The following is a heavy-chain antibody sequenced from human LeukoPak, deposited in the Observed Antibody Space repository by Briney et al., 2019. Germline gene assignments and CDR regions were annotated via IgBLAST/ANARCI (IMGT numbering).Heavy chain of an antibody. J-gene: IGHJ6*03. CDR3: ARDSVRHGSGSYYISLDYYYYMDV. D-gene: IGHD3-10*01. CDR1: GYTFTGYY. CDR2: INPNSGGT. V-gene: IGHV1-2*02. Sequence: GASVKVSCKASGYTFTGYYIHWVRQAPGQGLEWMGWINPNSGGTNYAQKFQGRVTMTRDTSISTAYMELSRLRSDDTAVYYCARDSVRHGSGSYYISLDYYYYMDVWGKGTTVTVSS.